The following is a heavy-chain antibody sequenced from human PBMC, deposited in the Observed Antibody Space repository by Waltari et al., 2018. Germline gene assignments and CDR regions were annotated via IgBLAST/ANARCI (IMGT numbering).Heavy chain of an antibody. CDR2: INHSGST. J-gene: IGHJ4*02. CDR3: ARGIAAAGASGDY. V-gene: IGHV4-34*01. CDR1: GGSFSGYY. Sequence: QVQLQQWGAGLLKPSETLSLTCAVYGGSFSGYYWSWIRQPPGKGLEWIGEINHSGSTKYNPTLKSRVTISVDTSKNQFSLKLSSVTAADTAVYYCARGIAAAGASGDYWGQGTLVTVSS. D-gene: IGHD6-13*01.